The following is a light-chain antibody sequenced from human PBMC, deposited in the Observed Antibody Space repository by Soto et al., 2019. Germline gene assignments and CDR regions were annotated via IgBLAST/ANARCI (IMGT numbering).Light chain of an antibody. CDR1: SSDVGGYNF. CDR3: CSYSGSNTIVV. CDR2: DVN. V-gene: IGLV2-14*03. Sequence: QSVLTQPASVSGSPGQSITISCTGTSSDVGGYNFVSWYQQHPGKAPRLMIFDVNTRPSGVSTRFSGSKSGNTASLTISGLQAEDEDDYYCCSYSGSNTIVVFGGGTKLTVL. J-gene: IGLJ2*01.